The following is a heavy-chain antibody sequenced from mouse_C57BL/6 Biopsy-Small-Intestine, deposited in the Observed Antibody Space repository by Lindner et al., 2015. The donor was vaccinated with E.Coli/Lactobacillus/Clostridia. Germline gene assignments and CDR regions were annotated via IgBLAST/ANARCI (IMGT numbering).Heavy chain of an antibody. CDR2: INPNNGGT. CDR1: GYTFTDYN. CDR3: ARMSAQAAMDY. Sequence: VQLQESGPELVKPGASVKMSCKASGYTFTDYNMHWVKQSHGKSLEWIGYINPNNGGTSYNQKFKGKATLTVNTSSSTAYMQLNSLTSEDSAVYYCARMSAQAAMDYWGQGTSVTVSS. V-gene: IGHV1-22*01. J-gene: IGHJ4*01. D-gene: IGHD3-2*02.